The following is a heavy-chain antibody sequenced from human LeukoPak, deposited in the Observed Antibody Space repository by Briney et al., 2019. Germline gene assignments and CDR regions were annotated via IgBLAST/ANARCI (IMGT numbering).Heavy chain of an antibody. V-gene: IGHV1-2*06. Sequence: ASVKVSCKASGYTFTGYYMHWVRQAPGQGLEWMGRINPNSGGTNYAQKFQGRVTTTRDTSISTAYMELSRLRSDDTAVYYCARAGWYSSSRLPIDYWGQGTLVTVSS. CDR3: ARAGWYSSSRLPIDY. CDR1: GYTFTGYY. J-gene: IGHJ4*02. D-gene: IGHD6-6*01. CDR2: INPNSGGT.